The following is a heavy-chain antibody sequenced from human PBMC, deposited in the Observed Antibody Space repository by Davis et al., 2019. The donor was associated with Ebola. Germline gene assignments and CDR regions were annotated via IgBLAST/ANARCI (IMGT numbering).Heavy chain of an antibody. Sequence: HTGGSLRLSCAASGFTFSSYWMHWVRQAPGKGLVWVSRINSDGSSTSYADSVKGRFIISRDNVKNTLYLRMNSLRAEDTAVYYCARGNYWFDPWGQGTLVTVSS. CDR3: ARGNYWFDP. V-gene: IGHV3-74*01. D-gene: IGHD1-7*01. J-gene: IGHJ5*02. CDR2: INSDGSST. CDR1: GFTFSSYW.